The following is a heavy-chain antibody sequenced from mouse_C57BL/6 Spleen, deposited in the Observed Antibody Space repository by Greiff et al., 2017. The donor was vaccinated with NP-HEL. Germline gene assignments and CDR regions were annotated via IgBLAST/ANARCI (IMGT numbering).Heavy chain of an antibody. CDR1: GYSITSGYY. CDR2: ISYDGSN. J-gene: IGHJ1*03. CDR3: ARYGYDKYFDV. Sequence: EVKLQESGPGLVKPSQSLSLTCSVTGYSITSGYYWNWIRQFPGNKLEWMGYISYDGSNNYNPSLKNRISITRDTSKNQFFLKLNSVTTEDTATYYCARYGYDKYFDVWGTGTTVTVSS. D-gene: IGHD2-2*01. V-gene: IGHV3-6*01.